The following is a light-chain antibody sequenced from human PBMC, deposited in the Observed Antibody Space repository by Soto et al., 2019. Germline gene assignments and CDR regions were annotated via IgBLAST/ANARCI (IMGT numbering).Light chain of an antibody. CDR1: HSVSSN. V-gene: IGKV3-15*01. Sequence: EIVLPQSPATLSVSPGERATLSCRASHSVSSNLAWYQHKPGQAPRLLIYGASTRATGIPARFSGSGSGTEFTLTISSLQSEDVAVYYCQQYNNWYTFGQGTKLESK. CDR3: QQYNNWYT. J-gene: IGKJ2*01. CDR2: GAS.